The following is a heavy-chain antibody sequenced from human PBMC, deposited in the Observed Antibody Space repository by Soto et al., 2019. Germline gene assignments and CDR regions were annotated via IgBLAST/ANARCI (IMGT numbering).Heavy chain of an antibody. CDR2: IYHSGST. J-gene: IGHJ4*02. CDR1: GDASTSSNW. D-gene: IGHD1-26*01. Sequence: SDTQSLTFPVSGDASTSSNWWCWVRQPPGKGLEWIGEIYHSGSTNYNPSLKSRVTISVDKSKNQFSLKLSSVTAADTAVYYCARAWGGATTGWGQGTLVTVS. V-gene: IGHV4-4*02. CDR3: ARAWGGATTG.